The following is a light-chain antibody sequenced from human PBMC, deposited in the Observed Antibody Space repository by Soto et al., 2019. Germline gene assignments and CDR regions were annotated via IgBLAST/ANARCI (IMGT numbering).Light chain of an antibody. CDR3: QRHSDKPRWQ. CDR1: SRLGLS. Sequence: EIVLTLAPVTLPWSRGERATRSCRASSRLGLSIACYHPRPRQHPRLLIFDAPQRGTGIPARFRGSRFGIEYTLTICSLGREEWAVYYCQRHSDKPRWQLGQVTKVYSK. V-gene: IGKV3-11*01. J-gene: IGKJ1*01. CDR2: DAP.